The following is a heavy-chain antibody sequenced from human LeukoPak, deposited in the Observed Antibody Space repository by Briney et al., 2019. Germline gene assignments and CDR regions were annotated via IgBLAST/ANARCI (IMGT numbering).Heavy chain of an antibody. CDR3: TRERYDFWSGYYGS. CDR2: INSDGSST. CDR1: GFTFSSYG. V-gene: IGHV3-74*01. D-gene: IGHD3-3*01. J-gene: IGHJ5*02. Sequence: GGSLRLSCAASGFTFSSYGMHWVRQAPGKGLVWVSRINSDGSSTTYADSVKGRFTISRDNAKNTLYLQMNSLRAEDTAVYYCTRERYDFWSGYYGSWGQGTLVTVSS.